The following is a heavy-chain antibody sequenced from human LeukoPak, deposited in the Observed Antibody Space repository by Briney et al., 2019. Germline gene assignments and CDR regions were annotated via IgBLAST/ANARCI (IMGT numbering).Heavy chain of an antibody. CDR3: ARDTYCSSTSCYIWAFDI. Sequence: ASVKVSCKASGYTFTGYYMHWVRQAPGQGLEWMGWINPNSAGTNYAQKFQGRVTMTRDTSISTAYMELSRLRSDDTAVYYCARDTYCSSTSCYIWAFDIWGQGTMVTVSS. CDR2: INPNSAGT. D-gene: IGHD2-2*02. CDR1: GYTFTGYY. V-gene: IGHV1-2*02. J-gene: IGHJ3*02.